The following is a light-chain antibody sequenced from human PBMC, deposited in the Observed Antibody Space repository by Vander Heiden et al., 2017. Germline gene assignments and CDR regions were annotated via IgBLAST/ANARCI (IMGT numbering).Light chain of an antibody. J-gene: IGLJ1*01. CDR3: TAWEDSLNGYV. CDR2: TSD. V-gene: IGLV1-44*01. CDR1: YSNIGINA. Sequence: QSVLTQPPSASGTPGQRVTISCSGSYSNIGINAISWYQQLPGTAPKLLIYTSDLRPSGVPDRFSGSRSGTSASLAISGLQSEDEADYYCTAWEDSLNGYVFGTGTKVTVL.